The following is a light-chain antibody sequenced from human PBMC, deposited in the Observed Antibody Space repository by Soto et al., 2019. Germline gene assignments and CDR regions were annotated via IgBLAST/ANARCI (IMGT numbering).Light chain of an antibody. Sequence: QSVLTQPPSASGTPGQRVTISCSGRSSYIGSKYVYWYQQLPGTATKLLIYRNDQRPSRISDRFSGSKSGTSASLAIRGLRSEDEAYYYCAAWDDSLSGYVFGTGTKLTVL. V-gene: IGLV1-47*01. CDR3: AAWDDSLSGYV. J-gene: IGLJ1*01. CDR2: RND. CDR1: SSYIGSKY.